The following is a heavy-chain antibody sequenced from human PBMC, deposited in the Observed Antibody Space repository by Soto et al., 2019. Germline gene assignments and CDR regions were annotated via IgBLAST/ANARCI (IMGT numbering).Heavy chain of an antibody. CDR1: GGSISSNY. D-gene: IGHD4-4*01. J-gene: IGHJ4*02. CDR2: IFYSGTT. Sequence: SETLSLTCTVSGGSISSNYWTWIRQPPGMGLEWIGYIFYSGTTNYNPSLKSRVTMSLYTSKNQFSLQLSSVTAADTAFYYCAASMTAVFSSYTKWGQGTQVTVSS. V-gene: IGHV4-59*01. CDR3: AASMTAVFSSYTK.